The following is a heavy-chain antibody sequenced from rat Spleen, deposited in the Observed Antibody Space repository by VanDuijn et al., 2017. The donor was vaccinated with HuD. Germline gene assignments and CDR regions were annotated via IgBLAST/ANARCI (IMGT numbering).Heavy chain of an antibody. CDR3: ARYSYYGYYFDS. V-gene: IGHV4-2*01. D-gene: IGHD1-7*01. J-gene: IGHJ2*01. CDR1: GFNFNEYW. CDR2: INKDSSAI. Sequence: EVKLVESGGGLVQPGRSLKLSCAASGFNFNEYWMGWVRQAPGKGLEWIGEINKDSSAINYISSLKDRFTISRDNAQNTLYLQMNKLGSDDTAIYYCARYSYYGYYFDSWGQGVMVTVSS.